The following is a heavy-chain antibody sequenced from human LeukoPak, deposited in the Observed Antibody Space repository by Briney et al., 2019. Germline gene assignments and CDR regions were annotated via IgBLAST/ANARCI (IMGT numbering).Heavy chain of an antibody. J-gene: IGHJ4*02. V-gene: IGHV1-2*02. CDR3: AREPCSSTSCYYYFDY. D-gene: IGHD2-2*01. CDR1: GYTFTGYY. CDR2: INPNSGGT. Sequence: GASVKVSCKASGYTFTGYYMHWVRQAPGQGLEWMGWINPNSGGTNYAQKFQGRVTMTRDTSISTAYMELSRLRSDDTAVYYCAREPCSSTSCYYYFDYWGRGTLVTVSS.